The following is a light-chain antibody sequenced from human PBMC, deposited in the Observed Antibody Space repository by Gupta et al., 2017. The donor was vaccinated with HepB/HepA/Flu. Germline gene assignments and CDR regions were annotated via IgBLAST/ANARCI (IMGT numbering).Light chain of an antibody. J-gene: IGKJ1*01. CDR1: PSVSSN. Sequence: EIVMTQSPATLSVSPGERATLPCWASPSVSSNLAWYQQKPGQAPRLLIYGASTRATGIPARFSGSGSGTQFTLTISSLQSEDFAVYYCQQYNNWPRTFGQGTKVEIK. V-gene: IGKV3-15*01. CDR3: QQYNNWPRT. CDR2: GAS.